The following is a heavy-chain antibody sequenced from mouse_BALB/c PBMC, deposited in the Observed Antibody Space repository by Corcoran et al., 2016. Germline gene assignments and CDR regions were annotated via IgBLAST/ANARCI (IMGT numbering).Heavy chain of an antibody. CDR3: ARDDDGYYRLPY. CDR1: GYTFTNYG. V-gene: IGHV9-3-1*01. CDR2: INTYTGEP. J-gene: IGHJ3*01. Sequence: QIQLVQSGPELKKPGETVKISCKASGYTFTNYGMNRVKQAPGKGLKWMGWINTYTGEPTYADDFKGRFAFSLETSASTAYLQINNLKNEDTATYFCARDDDGYYRLPYWGQGTLVTVSA. D-gene: IGHD2-3*01.